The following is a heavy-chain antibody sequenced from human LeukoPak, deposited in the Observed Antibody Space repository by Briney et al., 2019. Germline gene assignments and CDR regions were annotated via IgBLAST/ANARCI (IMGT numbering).Heavy chain of an antibody. D-gene: IGHD6-13*01. Sequence: KASETLSLTCTVSGYSISSGYYWGWVRQPPGKGLEWIGEIYHSGSTNYNPSLKSRVTISVDKSKNQFSLKLSSVTAADTAVYYCARVRAAGIRYYYYYMDVWGKGTTVTVSS. J-gene: IGHJ6*03. CDR1: GYSISSGYY. CDR3: ARVRAAGIRYYYYYMDV. V-gene: IGHV4-38-2*02. CDR2: IYHSGST.